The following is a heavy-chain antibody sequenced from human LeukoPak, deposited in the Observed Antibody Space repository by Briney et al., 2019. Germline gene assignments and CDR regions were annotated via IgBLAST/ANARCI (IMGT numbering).Heavy chain of an antibody. V-gene: IGHV3-74*01. D-gene: IGHD2-2*01. CDR1: GNYW. J-gene: IGHJ4*02. Sequence: GGSLRLSCAASGNYWMHWVRQAPGKGLVWVSHINSDGSWTSYADSVKGRYTISKDNAKNTVYPQMNNLRAEDTAVYYCVSFYETYWGRGTLVTVSS. CDR2: INSDGSWT. CDR3: VSFYETY.